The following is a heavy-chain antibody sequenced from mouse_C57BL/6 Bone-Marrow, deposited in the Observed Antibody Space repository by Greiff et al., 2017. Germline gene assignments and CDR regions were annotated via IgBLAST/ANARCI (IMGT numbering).Heavy chain of an antibody. J-gene: IGHJ1*03. Sequence: QVQLQQPGAELVKPGASVKLSCKASGYTFTSYWMHWVKQRPGRGLEWIGRIDPNSGGTKYNEKFKSKATLTVDKPSSTAYMQLSSLTSEDSAVYYCVRPIYDGYYDWYFDVWGTGTTVTVSS. CDR3: VRPIYDGYYDWYFDV. CDR2: IDPNSGGT. V-gene: IGHV1-72*01. D-gene: IGHD2-3*01. CDR1: GYTFTSYW.